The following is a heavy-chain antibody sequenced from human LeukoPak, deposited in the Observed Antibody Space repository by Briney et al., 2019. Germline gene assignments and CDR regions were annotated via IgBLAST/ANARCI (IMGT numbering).Heavy chain of an antibody. V-gene: IGHV3-74*01. D-gene: IGHD5-24*01. CDR2: ISRDGSST. CDR1: GISFSSHW. Sequence: GGSLRLSCAASGISFSSHWMHWVRQAPGKGLVWVAHISRDGSSTTYADSVKGRFTISRDNAKNSLYLQMNSLRAEDTAVYYCARARRDGYNPPFDYWGQGTLVTVSS. J-gene: IGHJ4*02. CDR3: ARARRDGYNPPFDY.